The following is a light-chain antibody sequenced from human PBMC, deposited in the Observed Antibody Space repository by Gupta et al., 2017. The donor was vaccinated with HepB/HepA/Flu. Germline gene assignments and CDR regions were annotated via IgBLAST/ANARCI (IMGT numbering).Light chain of an antibody. CDR3: QVWDSSSDHPYVV. J-gene: IGLJ2*01. CDR2: DDR. CDR1: NIGSKS. Sequence: SYVLTQPPSVSVAPGKTARITCGGNNIGSKSVHWYQQKPGQAPVLVVYDDRDRPSGIPERFSGSNSGNTATLTISRVEAGDEADYYCQVWDSSSDHPYVVFGGGTKLTVL. V-gene: IGLV3-21*03.